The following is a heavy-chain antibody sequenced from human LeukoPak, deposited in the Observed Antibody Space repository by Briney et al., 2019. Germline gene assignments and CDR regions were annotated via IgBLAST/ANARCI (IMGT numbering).Heavy chain of an antibody. CDR1: GFTFGSYA. CDR3: AKAYCGSTSCSTDRDFQR. CDR2: IRFDGNGK. V-gene: IGHV3-30*02. D-gene: IGHD2-2*02. Sequence: PGGSLRLSCAASGFTFGSYAMHWVRQAPDKGLEWVAFIRFDGNGKFSADSVKGRFTISRDNSKNTLYLQMNSLKAEDTAVDYCAKAYCGSTSCSTDRDFQRLVRGALVTVSS. J-gene: IGHJ1*01.